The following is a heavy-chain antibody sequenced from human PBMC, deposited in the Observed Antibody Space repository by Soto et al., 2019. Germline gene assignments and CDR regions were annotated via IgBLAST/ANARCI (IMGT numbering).Heavy chain of an antibody. CDR2: INHSGST. V-gene: IGHV4-34*01. CDR1: GGSFSGYY. Sequence: PSETLSLTCAVYGGSFSGYYWSWIRQPPGKGLEWIGEINHSGSTNYNPSLKSRVTISVDTSKNQFSLKLSSVTAADTAVYYCARGLLRGQWLANYYYWGQGTLVTVSS. J-gene: IGHJ4*02. D-gene: IGHD6-19*01. CDR3: ARGLLRGQWLANYYY.